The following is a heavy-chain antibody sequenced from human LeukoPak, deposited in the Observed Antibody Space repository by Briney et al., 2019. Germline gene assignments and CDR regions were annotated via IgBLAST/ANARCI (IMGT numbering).Heavy chain of an antibody. CDR1: GDSFSSNSAA. D-gene: IGHD3-10*01. CDR2: TYYRSKWYT. CDR3: ARLGSGSNY. V-gene: IGHV6-1*01. Sequence: SQTLSLTCAISGDSFSSNSAAWIWIRQSPSRGLEWLGRTYYRSKWYTEYAVSVKSRITTNPDTSKNQFSLQLSSVNPEDTAVYYCARLGSGSNYWGQGTLVTVSS. J-gene: IGHJ4*02.